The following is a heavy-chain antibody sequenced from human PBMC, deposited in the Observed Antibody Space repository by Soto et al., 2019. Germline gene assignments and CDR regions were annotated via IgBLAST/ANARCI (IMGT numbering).Heavy chain of an antibody. CDR1: GASVSSATYY. D-gene: IGHD5-18*01. V-gene: IGHV4-61*01. CDR2: IYYSGST. J-gene: IGHJ6*02. CDR3: ASGRGYSYGYGMDV. Sequence: PSETLSLTCTVSGASVSSATYYWNWIRQPPGKPLEWIGYIYYSGSTNYNPSLKSRVTISVDTSKNQFSLKLSSVTAADTAVYYCASGRGYSYGYGMDVWGQGTTVTVSS.